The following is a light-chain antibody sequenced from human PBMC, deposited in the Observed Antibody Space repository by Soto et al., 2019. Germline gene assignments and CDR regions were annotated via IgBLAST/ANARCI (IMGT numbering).Light chain of an antibody. CDR3: QTWGTGIQV. J-gene: IGLJ3*02. CDR1: SGHSRYT. Sequence: QSVLTQPPSASASLGASVKLTCTLSSGHSRYTIAWHQQQPERGPRFLMKVNSDGSHNKGDGIPDRFSGSSSGAERYLTISSLQSEDEADYYCQTWGTGIQVFGGGTQLTVL. CDR2: VNSDGSH. V-gene: IGLV4-69*01.